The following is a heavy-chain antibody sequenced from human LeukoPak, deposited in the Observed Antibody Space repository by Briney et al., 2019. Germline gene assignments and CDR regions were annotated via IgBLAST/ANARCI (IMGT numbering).Heavy chain of an antibody. D-gene: IGHD6-13*01. V-gene: IGHV1-46*01. CDR2: INPSGGST. CDR3: AREWGAAAAGEDYYYGMDV. CDR1: GYTFTSYY. J-gene: IGHJ6*02. Sequence: ASVKVSCKASGYTFTSYYMHWVRQAPGQGLEGMGIINPSGGSTSYAQKFQGRVTMTRDTSTSTVYMELSSLRSEDTAVYYCAREWGAAAAGEDYYYGMDVWGQGTTVTVSS.